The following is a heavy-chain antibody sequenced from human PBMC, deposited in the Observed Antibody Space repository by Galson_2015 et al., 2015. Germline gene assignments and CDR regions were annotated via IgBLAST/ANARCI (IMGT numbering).Heavy chain of an antibody. J-gene: IGHJ6*02. CDR1: GFTFSNYA. V-gene: IGHV3-23*01. Sequence: SLRLSCAASGFTFSNYAMSWVRQAPGKGLEWVSTISGSGGSTYYADSVKGRFTISRDNPKNTLYLQMNSLRAEDTAVYYCAKDHRGYSGYARGVDYYGMDVWGQGTTVTVSS. CDR3: AKDHRGYSGYARGVDYYGMDV. CDR2: ISGSGGST. D-gene: IGHD5-12*01.